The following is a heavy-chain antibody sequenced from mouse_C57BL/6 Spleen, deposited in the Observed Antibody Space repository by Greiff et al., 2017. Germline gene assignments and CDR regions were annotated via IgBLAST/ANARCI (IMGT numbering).Heavy chain of an antibody. V-gene: IGHV1-15*01. Sequence: VQLQQSGAELVRPGASVTLSCKASGYTFTDYEMHWVKQTPVHGLEWIGAIAPETGGTAYNQKFKGKAILTADQSSSAAYMERRSLTSEDSAVYYCTRSSGYAMDYWGQGTSVTVSS. CDR1: GYTFTDYE. D-gene: IGHD3-2*02. CDR3: TRSSGYAMDY. CDR2: IAPETGGT. J-gene: IGHJ4*01.